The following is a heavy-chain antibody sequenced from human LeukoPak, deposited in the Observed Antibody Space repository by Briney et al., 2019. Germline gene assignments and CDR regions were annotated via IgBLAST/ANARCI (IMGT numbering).Heavy chain of an antibody. CDR1: GGSFSGYY. CDR3: ARGEAVDHAFDI. D-gene: IGHD6-19*01. CDR2: INHSGST. J-gene: IGHJ3*02. V-gene: IGHV4-34*01. Sequence: TSSETLSLTCAVYGGSFSGYYWSWIRQPPGKGLEWIGEINHSGSTNYNPSLKSRVTISVDTSKNQFSLKLSSVTAADTAVYYCARGEAVDHAFDIWGQGTMVTVSS.